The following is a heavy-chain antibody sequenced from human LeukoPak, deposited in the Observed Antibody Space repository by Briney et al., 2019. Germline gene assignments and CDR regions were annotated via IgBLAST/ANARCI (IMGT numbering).Heavy chain of an antibody. CDR2: ISPNSGGT. CDR1: GYTFTGYY. CDR3: ACLYDILTGYRHDAFDI. D-gene: IGHD3-9*01. V-gene: IGHV1-2*02. Sequence: ASVKVSCKASGYTFTGYYMHWVRQAPGQGLEWMGWISPNSGGTNYAQKFQGRVTMTRDTSISTAYMELSRLRSDDTAVYYCACLYDILTGYRHDAFDIWGQGTMVTVSS. J-gene: IGHJ3*02.